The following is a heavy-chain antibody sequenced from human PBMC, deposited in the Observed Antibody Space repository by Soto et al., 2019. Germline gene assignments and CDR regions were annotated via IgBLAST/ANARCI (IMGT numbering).Heavy chain of an antibody. Sequence: SETLSLTCAVYGGSFSGHSWTWIRQSPGKGLEWIGDINHSGRVNYSPPLKSRVTISLDTSKNQFSLTLSAVTAADTAMYYCSTRAYDTNGYYRFDPWGQGTLVTVSS. J-gene: IGHJ5*01. D-gene: IGHD3-22*01. CDR3: STRAYDTNGYYRFDP. CDR1: GGSFSGHS. V-gene: IGHV4-34*01. CDR2: INHSGRV.